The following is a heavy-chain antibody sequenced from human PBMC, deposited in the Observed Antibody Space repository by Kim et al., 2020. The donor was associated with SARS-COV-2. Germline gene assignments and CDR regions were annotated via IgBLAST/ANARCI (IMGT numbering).Heavy chain of an antibody. Sequence: SETLSLTCAVSDGSISSGGYSWSWIRQPPGKGLEWIGYIYHSGSTYYNPSLKSRVTISVDRSKNQFSLKLSSVTAADTAVYYCARVRREQWLVSYFDYWGQGTLVTVSS. J-gene: IGHJ4*02. CDR3: ARVRREQWLVSYFDY. D-gene: IGHD6-19*01. CDR2: IYHSGST. V-gene: IGHV4-30-2*01. CDR1: DGSISSGGYS.